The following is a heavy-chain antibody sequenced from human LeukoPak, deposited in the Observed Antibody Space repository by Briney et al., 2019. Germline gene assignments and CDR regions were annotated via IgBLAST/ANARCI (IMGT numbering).Heavy chain of an antibody. Sequence: ASVKVSCKASGYTFTGYYMHWVRQAPGQGLEWMGWINPNSGGTNYAQKFQGWVTMTRDTSISTAYMELSRLRSDDTAVYYCARRYSYGSNYGKDVWGQGTTVTVSS. V-gene: IGHV1-2*04. D-gene: IGHD5-18*01. CDR2: INPNSGGT. J-gene: IGHJ6*02. CDR3: ARRYSYGSNYGKDV. CDR1: GYTFTGYY.